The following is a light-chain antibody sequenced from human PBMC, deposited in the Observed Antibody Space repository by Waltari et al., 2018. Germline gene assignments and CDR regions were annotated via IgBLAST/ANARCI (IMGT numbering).Light chain of an antibody. CDR1: SSYVGGYNY. CDR3: CSFRSRNSYV. CDR2: DVN. Sequence: QSVPTQPASVSGSPGPSLTFPCTGTSSYVGGYNYVPWYQQYPGKAPKLLIYDVNKRPSGVANRFSASKSGNTASLTISGLQAEDEADYYCCSFRSRNSYVFGTVTTVTVL. J-gene: IGLJ1*01. V-gene: IGLV2-14*01.